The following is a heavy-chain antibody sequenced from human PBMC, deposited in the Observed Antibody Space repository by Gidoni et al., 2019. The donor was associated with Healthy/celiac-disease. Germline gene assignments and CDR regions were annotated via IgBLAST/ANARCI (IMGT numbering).Heavy chain of an antibody. Sequence: QITLKESGPTLVKPTQTLTLTCTFSGFSLSTSGVGVGWIRQPPGKALEWLALIYWDDVKRYSPSLKSRLTITKDTSKNQVVLTMTNMDPVDTATYYCAHDDSSGYYFDYWGQGTLVTVSS. CDR2: IYWDDVK. D-gene: IGHD3-22*01. CDR1: GFSLSTSGVG. V-gene: IGHV2-5*02. CDR3: AHDDSSGYYFDY. J-gene: IGHJ4*02.